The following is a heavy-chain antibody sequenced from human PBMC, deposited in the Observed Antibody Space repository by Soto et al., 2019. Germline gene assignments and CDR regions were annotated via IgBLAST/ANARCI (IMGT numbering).Heavy chain of an antibody. V-gene: IGHV3-23*01. Sequence: EVQLLESGGGLVQPGGSLRLSCAASGFTFSSYAMSWVRQVPGKGLEWVSAISGSGGSTYYADSVKGRFSISTDTAKSTLYLQMNSLRAEDTAVYYGAKGSSGWYPFDAFDIWGQGTMVTVSS. D-gene: IGHD6-19*01. J-gene: IGHJ3*02. CDR2: ISGSGGST. CDR1: GFTFSSYA. CDR3: AKGSSGWYPFDAFDI.